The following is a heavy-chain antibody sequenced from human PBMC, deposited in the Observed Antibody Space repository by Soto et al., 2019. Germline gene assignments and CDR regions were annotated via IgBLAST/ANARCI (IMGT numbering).Heavy chain of an antibody. Sequence: QVQLQESGPGLVKPSETLSLTCTVSGGSVSSGSYYWSWIRQPPGKGLEWIGYIYYSGSTNYNPSLKSRVTISVDTSKNQFSLKLSSATAADTAVYYCARGDSSAMYYYGMDVWGQGTTVTVSS. CDR3: ARGDSSAMYYYGMDV. D-gene: IGHD6-19*01. J-gene: IGHJ6*02. CDR1: GGSVSSGSYY. CDR2: IYYSGST. V-gene: IGHV4-61*01.